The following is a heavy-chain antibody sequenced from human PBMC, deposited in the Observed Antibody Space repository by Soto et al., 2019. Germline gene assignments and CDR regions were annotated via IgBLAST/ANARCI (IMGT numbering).Heavy chain of an antibody. CDR2: ISYDGSNK. Sequence: PGGSLRLSCAASGFTFSSYGMHWVRQAPDKGLEWAAVISYDGSNKYYADSVKGRFTISRDNSKNTLYLQMNSLRAEDTAVYYCARVKRYTTMVRGVIIGYYYYMDVWGKGTTVTVSS. D-gene: IGHD3-10*01. J-gene: IGHJ6*03. V-gene: IGHV3-33*08. CDR1: GFTFSSYG. CDR3: ARVKRYTTMVRGVIIGYYYYMDV.